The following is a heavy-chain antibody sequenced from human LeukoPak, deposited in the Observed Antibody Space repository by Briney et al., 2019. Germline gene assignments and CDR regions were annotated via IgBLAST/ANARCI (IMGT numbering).Heavy chain of an antibody. V-gene: IGHV4-4*07. CDR3: ARVSQQYDFWSGYQGFHFDY. CDR1: GGSISSYY. D-gene: IGHD3-3*01. Sequence: SETLSLTCTVSGGSISSYYWSWIRQPAGKGLEWIGRIYTSGSTNYNPSLKSRVTMSVDTSKNQFSLKLSSVTAADTAVYYCARVSQQYDFWSGYQGFHFDYWGQGTLVTVSS. J-gene: IGHJ4*02. CDR2: IYTSGST.